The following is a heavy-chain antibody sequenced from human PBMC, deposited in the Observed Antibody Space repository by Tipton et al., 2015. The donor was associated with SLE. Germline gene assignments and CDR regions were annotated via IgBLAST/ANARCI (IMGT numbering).Heavy chain of an antibody. D-gene: IGHD5-12*01. J-gene: IGHJ5*02. V-gene: IGHV4-59*11. CDR2: VHSSGST. CDR3: ATSGYDFLSWFDP. Sequence: LRLSCTVSGGSISSHYWSWIRQPPGKRLEWIGHVHSSGSTFYNPSPKSRVSISIDTSKNQVSLRMTSVTAADTAVYYCATSGYDFLSWFDPWGQGTPVTVSS. CDR1: GGSISSHY.